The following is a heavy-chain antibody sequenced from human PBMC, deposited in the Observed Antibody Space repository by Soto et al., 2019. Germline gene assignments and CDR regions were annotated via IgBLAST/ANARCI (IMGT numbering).Heavy chain of an antibody. CDR2: ISSSSSYI. CDR3: ARGDCSSTSCYRALNYYYYGMDV. J-gene: IGHJ6*02. V-gene: IGHV3-21*01. D-gene: IGHD2-2*02. Sequence: LRLSCAASGFTFSSYSMNWVRQAPGKGLEWVSSISSSSSYIYYADSVKGRFTISRDNAKNSLYLQMNSLRAEDTAVYYCARGDCSSTSCYRALNYYYYGMDVWGQGTTVTVSS. CDR1: GFTFSSYS.